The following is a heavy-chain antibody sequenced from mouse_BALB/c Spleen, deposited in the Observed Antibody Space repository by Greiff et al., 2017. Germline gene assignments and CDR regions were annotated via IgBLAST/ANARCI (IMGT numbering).Heavy chain of an antibody. CDR1: GYAFSSYW. J-gene: IGHJ2*01. V-gene: IGHV1-80*01. D-gene: IGHD1-1*01. CDR3: AREGYYGSSPYFDY. CDR2: IYPGDGDT. Sequence: QVHVKQSGAELVRPGSSVKISCKASGYAFSSYWMNWVKQRPGQGLEWIGQIYPGDGDTNYNGKFKGKATLTADKSSSTAYMQLSSLTSEDSAVYFCAREGYYGSSPYFDYWGQGTTLTVSS.